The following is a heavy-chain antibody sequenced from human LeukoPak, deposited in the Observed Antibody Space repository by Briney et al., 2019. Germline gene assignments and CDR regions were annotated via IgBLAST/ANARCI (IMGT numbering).Heavy chain of an antibody. V-gene: IGHV4-61*05. CDR2: IYYSGST. CDR1: GGSISGSSYY. Sequence: SETLSLTCTVSGGSISGSSYYWGWIRQPPGKGLEWIGYIYYSGSTNYNPSLKSRVTISVDTSKNQFSLKLSSVTAADTAVYYCAGCDSSGYYFDYWGQGTLVTVSS. J-gene: IGHJ4*02. CDR3: AGCDSSGYYFDY. D-gene: IGHD3-22*01.